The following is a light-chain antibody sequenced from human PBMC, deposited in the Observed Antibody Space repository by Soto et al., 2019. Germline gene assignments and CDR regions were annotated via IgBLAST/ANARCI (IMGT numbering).Light chain of an antibody. V-gene: IGKV3-20*01. J-gene: IGKJ1*01. CDR2: GAS. CDR1: QSLSNNY. CDR3: QQYSSSPVT. Sequence: EIVLTHSPGTLSLSPGEIATLSCSASQSLSNNYLAWHQQKPGQAPRLVIYGASSRATGIPDRFSASGSGTDFTLTISRLEPEDFAVYFCQQYSSSPVTFGQGTKVDIK.